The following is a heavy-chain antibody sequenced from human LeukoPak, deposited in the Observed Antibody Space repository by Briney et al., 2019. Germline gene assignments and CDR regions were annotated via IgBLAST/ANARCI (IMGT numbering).Heavy chain of an antibody. V-gene: IGHV4-59*01. D-gene: IGHD3-22*01. CDR1: GGSISSYY. Sequence: SETLSLTCTVSGGSISSYYWSWIRQPPGKGLEWIGYIYYSGSTNYNPSLKSRVIISVDTSKNQFSLKLSSVTAADTAVYYCARASSYYYDSSGYFGLWGQGTLVTVSS. CDR3: ARASSYYYDSSGYFGL. CDR2: IYYSGST. J-gene: IGHJ4*02.